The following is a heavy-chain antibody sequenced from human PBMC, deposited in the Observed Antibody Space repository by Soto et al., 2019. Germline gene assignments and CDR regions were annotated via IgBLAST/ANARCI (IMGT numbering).Heavy chain of an antibody. Sequence: SVKVSCKASGDTFSFYTINWVRQAPGLGLEWVGRINPIVSMSNYAQKFQGRVSMTADKSTSTAYMEPRSLRSDDTAMYFCAASYGSGYRAFDYWGQGALVTVSS. CDR1: GDTFSFYT. CDR2: INPIVSMS. J-gene: IGHJ4*02. D-gene: IGHD3-10*01. V-gene: IGHV1-69*02. CDR3: AASYGSGYRAFDY.